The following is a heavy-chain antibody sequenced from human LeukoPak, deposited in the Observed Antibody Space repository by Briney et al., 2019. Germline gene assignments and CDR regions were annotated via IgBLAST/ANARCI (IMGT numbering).Heavy chain of an antibody. D-gene: IGHD1-26*01. CDR3: ARDKASSGIVGAADAFDI. Sequence: GGSLRLSCAASGFTFDDYAIHWVRQAPGKGLEWVSSISWNSGSIGYADSVKGRFTISRDNAKNSLYLQMNSLRAEDTALYYCARDKASSGIVGAADAFDIWGQGTMVTVSS. CDR1: GFTFDDYA. V-gene: IGHV3-9*01. CDR2: ISWNSGSI. J-gene: IGHJ3*02.